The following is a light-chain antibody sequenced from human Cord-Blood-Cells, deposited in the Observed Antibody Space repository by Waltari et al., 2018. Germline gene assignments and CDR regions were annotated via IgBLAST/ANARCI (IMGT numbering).Light chain of an antibody. CDR3: SAYTSSSTLV. V-gene: IGLV2-14*01. CDR2: EVS. CDR1: SSDVGGYNY. J-gene: IGLJ1*01. Sequence: QSALTQPASVSGSPGQSITISCTGTSSDVGGYNYVSWYQQHPGKAPKLMIYEVSNRPSGVSNRFSGSKSGNTASRTISGLQAEDEADYYCSAYTSSSTLVFGTGTKVTVL.